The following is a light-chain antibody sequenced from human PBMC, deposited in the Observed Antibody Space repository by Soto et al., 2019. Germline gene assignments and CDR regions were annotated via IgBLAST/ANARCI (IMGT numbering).Light chain of an antibody. V-gene: IGKV3-15*01. CDR1: QSVSSN. Sequence: EIVMTQSPATLSVSPGERATLSCRASQSVSSNLAWYQQKPGQAPTLLIYGASARASGIPARFSGSGSGTEFTLTISSLQSEDFATYYCQQYNSYPKTFGQGTKLEI. CDR2: GAS. CDR3: QQYNSYPKT. J-gene: IGKJ2*01.